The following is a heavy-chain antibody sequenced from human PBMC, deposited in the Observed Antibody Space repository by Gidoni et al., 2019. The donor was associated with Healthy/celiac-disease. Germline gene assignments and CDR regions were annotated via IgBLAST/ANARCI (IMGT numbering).Heavy chain of an antibody. CDR3: AREGERDPEKGIPLGLIDY. J-gene: IGHJ4*02. Sequence: QVQLQESGPGLVKPSQTLSLTCTVSGGSISSGSYYWSWIRQPAGKGLEWIGRIYTSGSTNSNPSLKSRVTISVDTSKNQFSLKLSSVTAADTAVYYCAREGERDPEKGIPLGLIDYWGQGTLVTVSS. CDR1: GGSISSGSYY. D-gene: IGHD2-2*02. CDR2: IYTSGST. V-gene: IGHV4-61*02.